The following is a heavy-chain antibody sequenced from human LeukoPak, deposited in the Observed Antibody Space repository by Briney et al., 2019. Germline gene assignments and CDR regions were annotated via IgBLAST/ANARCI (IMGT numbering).Heavy chain of an antibody. J-gene: IGHJ3*02. V-gene: IGHV3-21*01. CDR3: ARSGYEEGVDAFDI. CDR2: ISSSSSYI. CDR1: GFTFSSYW. D-gene: IGHD5-12*01. Sequence: GGSLRLSCAASGFTFSSYWMSWVRQAPGKGLEWVSSISSSSSYIYYADSVEGRFTISRDNAKNSLYLQMNSLRAEDTAVYYCARSGYEEGVDAFDIWGQGTMVTVSS.